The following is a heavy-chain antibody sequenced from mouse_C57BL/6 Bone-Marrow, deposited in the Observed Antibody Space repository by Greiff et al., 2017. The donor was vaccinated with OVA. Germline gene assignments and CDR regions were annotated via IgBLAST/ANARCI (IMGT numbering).Heavy chain of an antibody. V-gene: IGHV1-37*01. CDR2: INPYNGDT. CDR1: GYSFTGYF. J-gene: IGHJ2*01. D-gene: IGHD1-1*01. Sequence: EVKLMESGPELVKPGASVKISCKASGYSFTGYFMNWVKQSHGKSLAWIGRINPYNGDTFYNQKFKGKATLTVDKSSSTAHMELLSLTSEDFAVYYCASGYGSRYSRYFDYWGQGTTLTVSS. CDR3: ASGYGSRYSRYFDY.